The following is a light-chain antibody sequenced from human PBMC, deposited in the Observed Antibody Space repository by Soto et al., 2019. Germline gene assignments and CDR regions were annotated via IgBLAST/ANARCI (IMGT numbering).Light chain of an antibody. CDR1: QSISSW. CDR3: QQYNSYPYT. V-gene: IGKV1-5*03. Sequence: DMRISQSPSTLSASVGDRVTITCRASQSISSWLAWYQQKPGKAPKLLIYKASSLESGVPSRFSGSGSGTEFTLTISSLQPDDFATNYCQQYNSYPYTFGQGTKVDIK. CDR2: KAS. J-gene: IGKJ2*01.